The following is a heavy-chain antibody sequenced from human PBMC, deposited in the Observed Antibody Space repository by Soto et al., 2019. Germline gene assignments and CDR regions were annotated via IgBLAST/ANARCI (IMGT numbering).Heavy chain of an antibody. V-gene: IGHV4-30-4*01. CDR2: IYYSGTT. Sequence: SETLSLTCTVSGGSISSGDHYWCWIRQPPGKCLEWIGYIYYSGTTYYNPPLKSRVTISEDTSKNQFTLRLSSVTAADTGVYYYASYYDSSGQTFDFWGQGTPVTVSS. J-gene: IGHJ4*02. CDR3: ASYYDSSGQTFDF. CDR1: GGSISSGDHY. D-gene: IGHD3-22*01.